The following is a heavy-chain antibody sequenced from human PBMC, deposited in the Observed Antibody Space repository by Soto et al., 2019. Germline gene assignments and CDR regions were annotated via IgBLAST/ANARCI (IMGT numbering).Heavy chain of an antibody. CDR2: IYYSGST. CDR3: ASGTSRYYYYGMDV. J-gene: IGHJ6*02. CDR1: GGYISSGGYY. V-gene: IGHV4-31*03. D-gene: IGHD6-13*01. Sequence: SETLSLTCTVSGGYISSGGYYWSWIRQHPGKGLEWIGYIYYSGSTYYNPSLKSRVTISIDTSKNQFSLKLSSVTAADTAVYYRASGTSRYYYYGMDVWAQGTTVTVSS.